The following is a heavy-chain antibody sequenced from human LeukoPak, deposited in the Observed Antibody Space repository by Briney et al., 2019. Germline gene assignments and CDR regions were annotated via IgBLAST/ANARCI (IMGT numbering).Heavy chain of an antibody. CDR1: GGSISSYY. D-gene: IGHD5-18*01. J-gene: IGHJ6*04. CDR3: ARGGYSYGSYTTGWDV. CDR2: IYYSGST. Sequence: PSETLSLTCTVSGGSISSYYWSWIRQPPGKGLEWIGYIYYSGSTNYNPSLKSRVTISVDTSKNQFSLKLSSVTAADTAVYYCARGGYSYGSYTTGWDVWGKGTTVTVSS. V-gene: IGHV4-59*01.